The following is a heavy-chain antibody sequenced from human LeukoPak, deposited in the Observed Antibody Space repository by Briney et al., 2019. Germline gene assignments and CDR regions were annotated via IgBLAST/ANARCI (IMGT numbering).Heavy chain of an antibody. CDR2: IYSGGHT. D-gene: IGHD2/OR15-2a*01. V-gene: IGHV3-53*01. CDR1: GFNVSSNY. J-gene: IGHJ3*02. CDR3: ARDGRIGAFDI. Sequence: GGSLRLSCAASGFNVSSNYISWVRQAPGRGLEWVSIIYSGGHTYYADSVQGRFTISRDNSENTLHLQLSSLRVEDTAVYYRARDGRIGAFDIWGQGTMVTVSS.